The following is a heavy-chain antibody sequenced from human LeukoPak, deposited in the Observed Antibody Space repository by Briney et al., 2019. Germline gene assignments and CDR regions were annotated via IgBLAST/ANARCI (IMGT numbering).Heavy chain of an antibody. J-gene: IGHJ4*02. CDR1: GFTFSSYV. CDR2: ISGSGGTT. CDR3: GRDFSSSCSLDY. V-gene: IGHV3-23*01. Sequence: GGSLRLSCAASGFTFSSYVMNWVRQAPGKGLEWVLGISGSGGTTYYADSVTGRFTISRDNAKNTLYLQVDSLRAEDTAVYYCGRDFSSSCSLDYWGQGTLVTVSS. D-gene: IGHD6-13*01.